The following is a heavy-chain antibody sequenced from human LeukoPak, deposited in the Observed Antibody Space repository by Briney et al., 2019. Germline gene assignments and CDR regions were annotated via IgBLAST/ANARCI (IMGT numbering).Heavy chain of an antibody. D-gene: IGHD3-9*01. CDR2: IFISGGT. CDR1: GDSITSGSYN. J-gene: IGHJ6*03. Sequence: SETLSLTYTVSGDSITSGSYNWSWIRQPAGKGLEWIGRIFISGGTNYNPSLRSRVTMSLDTSKNQFSLKLYSVTAADTAVYYCARGGSTLHSAGGHDIEFYYYYYMDVWGKGTTVTISS. CDR3: ARGGSTLHSAGGHDIEFYYYYYMDV. V-gene: IGHV4-61*02.